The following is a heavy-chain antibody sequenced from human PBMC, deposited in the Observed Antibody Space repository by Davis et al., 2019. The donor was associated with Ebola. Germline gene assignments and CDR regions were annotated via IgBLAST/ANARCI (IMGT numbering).Heavy chain of an antibody. CDR3: TTASNSGNYYYYGMDV. CDR2: IKSKTDGGTT. Sequence: GESLKISCAASGFTFSNAWMSWVRQAPGKGLEWVGRIKSKTDGGTTDYAAPVKGRFTISRDDSKNTLYLQMNSLKTEDTAVYYCTTASNSGNYYYYGMDVWGQGTTVTVSS. V-gene: IGHV3-15*01. J-gene: IGHJ6*02. D-gene: IGHD5-12*01. CDR1: GFTFSNAW.